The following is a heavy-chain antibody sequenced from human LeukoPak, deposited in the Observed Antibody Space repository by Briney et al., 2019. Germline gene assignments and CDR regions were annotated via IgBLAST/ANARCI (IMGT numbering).Heavy chain of an antibody. V-gene: IGHV4-34*01. CDR1: GGSFSGHY. D-gene: IGHD3-22*01. Sequence: SETLSLTCAVYGGSFSGHYWSWIRQPPGKGREWIGVINHSGSTNYNPSLKRRVTISVDTSKYQFSLKLTYVTAANPAGYRCSRGRSGSSGYCPFDYWGQGALDSVSS. CDR3: SRGRSGSSGYCPFDY. J-gene: IGHJ4*02. CDR2: INHSGST.